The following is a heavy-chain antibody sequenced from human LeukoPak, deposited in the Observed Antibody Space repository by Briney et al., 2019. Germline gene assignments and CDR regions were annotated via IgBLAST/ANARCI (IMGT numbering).Heavy chain of an antibody. J-gene: IGHJ4*02. Sequence: GSLRLSCAASGFTFSSYGMHWVRQAPGKGLEWVAVIWYDGSNKYYADSVKGRFTISRDNSKNTLYLQMNSLRAEDTAVYYCARLYTVTSFDYWGQGTLVTVSS. CDR1: GFTFSSYG. CDR2: IWYDGSNK. V-gene: IGHV3-33*01. D-gene: IGHD4-17*01. CDR3: ARLYTVTSFDY.